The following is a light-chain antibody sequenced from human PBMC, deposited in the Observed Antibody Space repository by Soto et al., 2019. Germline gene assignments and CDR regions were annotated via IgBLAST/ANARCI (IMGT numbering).Light chain of an antibody. CDR1: QSLLHSNGYNY. CDR3: MQALQTHQRT. CDR2: LGS. V-gene: IGKV2-28*01. Sequence: IVMTQSPLSLPVTPGEPASISCRSSQSLLHSNGYNYLDWYLQKPGQSPQLLIYLGSNRASGVPDRFSGSGSGTDFTLKISRVEAEDVGVYYCMQALQTHQRTLSQGTKVDIK. J-gene: IGKJ1*01.